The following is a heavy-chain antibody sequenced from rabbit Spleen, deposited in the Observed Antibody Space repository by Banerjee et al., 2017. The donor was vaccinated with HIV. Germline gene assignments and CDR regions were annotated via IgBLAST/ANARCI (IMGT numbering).Heavy chain of an antibody. J-gene: IGHJ3*01. D-gene: IGHD6-1*01. Sequence: QEQLEESGGDLVKPEGSLTLTCAASGFSFSSKHVMCWVRQAPGKGLDWIACISAGSSTGTYYASWAKGRFTISKTSSTTVTLQMTSLTDADTATYFCARPGDYYNYAYAISLWGQGTLVTVS. CDR1: GFSFSSKHV. CDR2: ISAGSSTGT. V-gene: IGHV1S45*01. CDR3: ARPGDYYNYAYAISL.